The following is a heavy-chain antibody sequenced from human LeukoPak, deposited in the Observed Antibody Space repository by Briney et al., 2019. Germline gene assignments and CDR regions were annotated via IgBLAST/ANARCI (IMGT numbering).Heavy chain of an antibody. CDR2: IYQTGST. V-gene: IGHV4-38-2*01. J-gene: IGHJ4*01. Sequence: SETLSLTCGVSGYSISSGYYWGWIRQPPGTGLEWIGSIYQTGSTYYNPSLKSRVSMSVDTSKNQFSLRLSSVTAADTAVYYCARSSSRAADYWGHGILVTVSS. CDR1: GYSISSGYY. CDR3: ARSSSRAADY. D-gene: IGHD6-13*01.